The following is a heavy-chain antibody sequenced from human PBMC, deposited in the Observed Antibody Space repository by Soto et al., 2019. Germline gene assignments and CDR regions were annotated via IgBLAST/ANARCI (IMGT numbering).Heavy chain of an antibody. V-gene: IGHV4-30-4*01. CDR3: VGTGTTDDY. J-gene: IGHJ4*02. Sequence: SETLSLTCSVSGASVRSGDYYWSCIRQAPWKGLEWILYIYNSGCSYYNPSLKGRLTISIDTSKNQLSLKLNYVTAADTEIYYCVGTGTTDDYWGRGTLVPVSS. D-gene: IGHD4-17*01. CDR1: GASVRSGDYY. CDR2: IYNSGCS.